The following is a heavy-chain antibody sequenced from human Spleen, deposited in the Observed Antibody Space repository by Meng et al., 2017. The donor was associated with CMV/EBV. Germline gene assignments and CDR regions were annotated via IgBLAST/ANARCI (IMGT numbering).Heavy chain of an antibody. J-gene: IGHJ3*02. D-gene: IGHD5-18*01. V-gene: IGHV5-51*01. CDR3: AMRGYTSTYAFDI. CDR1: GYSFTVYW. Sequence: GESLKISCKDSGYSFTVYWIAWVRQMPGKGLEWLGIIFPADSDTRYGPSFQGHVTISADKSITSAYLQWSTLEASDTAIYYCAMRGYTSTYAFDIWGQGTMVTVSS. CDR2: IFPADSDT.